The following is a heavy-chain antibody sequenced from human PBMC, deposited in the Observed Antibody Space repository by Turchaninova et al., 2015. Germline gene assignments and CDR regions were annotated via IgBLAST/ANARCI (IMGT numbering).Heavy chain of an antibody. Sequence: QLRLQESGPGLLNPSETLALTGTGCGGPVWSERAHGGWIRQPPGKGMDWLGYMHHTGTANYNPALKSRVTISVDTSKNQFSLKLTSVTTADTAVYFCARRGEATGGFYFDTWGQGTLVTVSS. V-gene: IGHV4-61*01. CDR2: MHHTGTA. J-gene: IGHJ5*02. CDR3: ARRGEATGGFYFDT. D-gene: IGHD2-8*02. CDR1: GGPVWSERAH.